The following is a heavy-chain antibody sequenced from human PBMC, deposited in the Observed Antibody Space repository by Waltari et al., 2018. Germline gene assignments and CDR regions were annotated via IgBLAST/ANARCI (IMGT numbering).Heavy chain of an antibody. CDR3: TKGNDYSDS. Sequence: QVQLVESGGGVVQPGRSLRLSCSASGFTFRSSGMHWVRQAPGKGLEWVAGISYDGKKQNYIDSGRGRFTISRDNSKNTLYLQMNSLTIEDTSIYYCTKGNDYSDSWGQGTLVSVSS. CDR1: GFTFRSSG. J-gene: IGHJ4*02. CDR2: ISYDGKKQ. V-gene: IGHV3-30*18.